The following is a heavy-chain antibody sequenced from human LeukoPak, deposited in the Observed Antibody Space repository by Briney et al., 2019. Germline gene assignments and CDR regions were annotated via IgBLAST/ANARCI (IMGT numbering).Heavy chain of an antibody. CDR3: ARVGYYASGPFSYFDY. CDR1: GFTFSSFS. J-gene: IGHJ4*02. D-gene: IGHD3-10*01. CDR2: ISGSSSYI. Sequence: GGSLRLSCAASGFTFSSFSMNWVRQAPGKGLEWVSSISGSSSYIYYADSVKGRFTISRDNAKNSLYLQMNSLRAEDTAVYYCARVGYYASGPFSYFDYWGQGTLVTVSS. V-gene: IGHV3-21*01.